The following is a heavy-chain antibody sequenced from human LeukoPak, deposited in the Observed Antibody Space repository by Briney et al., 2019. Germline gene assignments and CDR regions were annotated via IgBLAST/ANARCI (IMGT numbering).Heavy chain of an antibody. D-gene: IGHD3-16*01. CDR1: GYTFYNYA. Sequence: GGSLRLSCAASGYTFYNYAVTWVRQAPGKGLEWVSSISHDGASTHYADSVKGRFTISRDNSKNTVFLQMDSLRDEDTAVYFCAKYGGGQLWLLGWYFDFWGRGTLVSVSS. CDR2: ISHDGAST. CDR3: AKYGGGQLWLLGWYFDF. V-gene: IGHV3-23*01. J-gene: IGHJ2*01.